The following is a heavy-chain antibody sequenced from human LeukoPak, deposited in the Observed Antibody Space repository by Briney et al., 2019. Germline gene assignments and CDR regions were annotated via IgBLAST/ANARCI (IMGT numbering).Heavy chain of an antibody. D-gene: IGHD2-2*01. CDR2: INPNSGGT. J-gene: IGHJ3*02. CDR3: ARALEDIVVVPAARGDAFDI. CDR1: GYTFTGYY. V-gene: IGHV1-2*04. Sequence: ASVKVSCKASGYTFTGYYMHWVRQAPGQGLEWMGWINPNSGGTNYAQKFQGWVTMTRDTSISTAYMELSRLRSDDTAVYYCARALEDIVVVPAARGDAFDIWGQGTMVTVSS.